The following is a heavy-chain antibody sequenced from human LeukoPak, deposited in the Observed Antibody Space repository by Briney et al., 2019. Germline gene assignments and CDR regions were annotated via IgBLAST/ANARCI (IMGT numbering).Heavy chain of an antibody. CDR2: IDWDDDK. D-gene: IGHD6-19*01. J-gene: IGHJ4*02. Sequence: SGPTPVNPTQTLTLTCTFSGFSLSTSGMCVSWIRQPPGKALEWLARIDWDDDKYYSTSLKTRLTISKDTSKNQVVLTMTNMDPVDTATYYCARIPLSGSSGWYSFDYWGQGTLVTVSS. V-gene: IGHV2-70*11. CDR1: GFSLSTSGMC. CDR3: ARIPLSGSSGWYSFDY.